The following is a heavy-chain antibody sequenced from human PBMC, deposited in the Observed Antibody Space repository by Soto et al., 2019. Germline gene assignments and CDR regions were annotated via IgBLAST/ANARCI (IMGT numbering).Heavy chain of an antibody. CDR2: INQDGSEQ. CDR1: GFTFTRYW. D-gene: IGHD2-21*02. V-gene: IGHV3-7*03. Sequence: GGSLRLSCEASGFTFTRYWMTWVRQAPGKGLEWVANINQDGSEQHYVDSLRGRFAISRDSAKNSLYLQMNSLRAEDTAVYYCARISSGLLTAAGGMDVWGQGTTVTVS. CDR3: ARISSGLLTAAGGMDV. J-gene: IGHJ6*02.